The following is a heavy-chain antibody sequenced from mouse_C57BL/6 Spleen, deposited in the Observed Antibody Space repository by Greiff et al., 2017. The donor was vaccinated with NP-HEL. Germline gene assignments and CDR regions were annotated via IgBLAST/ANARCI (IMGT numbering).Heavy chain of an antibody. CDR2: IHPNSGST. J-gene: IGHJ1*03. D-gene: IGHD3-2*02. V-gene: IGHV1-64*01. Sequence: VQLQQSGAELVKPGASVKLSCKASGYTFTSYWMHWVKQRPGQGLEWIGMIHPNSGSTNYNEKFKSKATLTVDESSSTAYMQLSSLTSEDAAVYYCARQLRLPYWYFDVWGTGTTVTVSS. CDR1: GYTFTSYW. CDR3: ARQLRLPYWYFDV.